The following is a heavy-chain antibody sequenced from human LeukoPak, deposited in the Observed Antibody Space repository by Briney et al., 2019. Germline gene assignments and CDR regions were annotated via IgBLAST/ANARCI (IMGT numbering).Heavy chain of an antibody. Sequence: PGGSLRLSCAASGFTFSSYWMHWVRQAPGKGLVWVSRINSDGSSTSYADSVKGRFTISRDNAKNTLYLQMNSLRAEDSAVYYCARVRGYSGYDPPVEAFDIWGQGTMVTVSS. CDR1: GFTFSSYW. V-gene: IGHV3-74*01. J-gene: IGHJ3*02. CDR3: ARVRGYSGYDPPVEAFDI. CDR2: INSDGSST. D-gene: IGHD5-12*01.